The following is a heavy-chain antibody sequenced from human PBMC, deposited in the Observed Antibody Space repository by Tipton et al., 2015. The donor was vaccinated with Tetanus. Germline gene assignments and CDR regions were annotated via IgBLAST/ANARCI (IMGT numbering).Heavy chain of an antibody. J-gene: IGHJ5*02. CDR2: IITNSGTT. CDR3: ARDRRHCTDGVCYSFVLS. CDR1: GGIFGDVT. V-gene: IGHV1-69*01. D-gene: IGHD2-8*01. Sequence: QLVQSGAEVKKPGSSVKVSCRASGGIFGDVTIIWVRQAPGQGLEWMAGIITNSGTTTFAQRFQGRVTITVDASTSAAYMELSDLRSDDTAVYYCARDRRHCTDGVCYSFVLSWGQGTLVTVSS.